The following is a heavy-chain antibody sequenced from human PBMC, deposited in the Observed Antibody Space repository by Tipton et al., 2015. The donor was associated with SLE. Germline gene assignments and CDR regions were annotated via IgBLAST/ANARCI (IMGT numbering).Heavy chain of an antibody. CDR1: GGSISSYY. D-gene: IGHD6-13*01. J-gene: IGHJ5*02. CDR3: ARGRSSSRTPFDP. V-gene: IGHV4-59*01. Sequence: TLSLTCTVSGGSISSYYWSWIRQPPGKGLEWIGYIYYSGSTNYNPSLKSRVTISVDTSKNQFSLKLSSVTAADTAVYYCARGRSSSRTPFDPWGQGTLVTVSS. CDR2: IYYSGST.